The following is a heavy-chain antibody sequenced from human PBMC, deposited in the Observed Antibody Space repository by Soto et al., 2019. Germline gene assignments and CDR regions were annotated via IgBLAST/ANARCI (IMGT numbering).Heavy chain of an antibody. CDR1: GFTFSSYA. D-gene: IGHD3-10*01. Sequence: GGSLRLSCAASGFTFSSYAMSWVRQAPGKGLEWVSAISGSGGSTYYGDSVKGRFTISRDNSKNTLYLQMNSLRAEDTAVYYCAKGRIWFGELSNTPYYYYYGMDVWGQGTTVTVSS. CDR2: ISGSGGST. CDR3: AKGRIWFGELSNTPYYYYYGMDV. J-gene: IGHJ6*02. V-gene: IGHV3-23*01.